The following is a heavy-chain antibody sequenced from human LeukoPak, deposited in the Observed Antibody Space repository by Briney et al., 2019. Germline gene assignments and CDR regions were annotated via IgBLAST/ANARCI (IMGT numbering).Heavy chain of an antibody. D-gene: IGHD3-10*01. CDR1: GGSISSYY. J-gene: IGHJ4*02. CDR3: AREVGSQYYGSGSYSAAHFDH. CDR2: IYDTGTT. Sequence: SETLSLTCTVSGGSISSYYWSRLRQSPGKGLEWIGYIYDTGTTNYNPSLSSRVTISVDTSRNQFSLKLNSLTAADTAVYYCAREVGSQYYGSGSYSAAHFDHWGQGTLVTVSS. V-gene: IGHV4-59*01.